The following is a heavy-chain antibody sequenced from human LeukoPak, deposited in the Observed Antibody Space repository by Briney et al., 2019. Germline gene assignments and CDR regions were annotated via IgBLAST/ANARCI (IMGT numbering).Heavy chain of an antibody. CDR2: IHHSGST. Sequence: PSETLSLTCTVSGYSISSGYYWGWIRQPPGKGLEWIGSIHHSGSTYYNPSLKSRVTISVDTSKNLFSLNMSSVTAADTAVYYCARVGYCSSTSCYRATGAFDIWGQGTMVTVSS. D-gene: IGHD2-2*02. V-gene: IGHV4-38-2*02. CDR3: ARVGYCSSTSCYRATGAFDI. J-gene: IGHJ3*02. CDR1: GYSISSGYY.